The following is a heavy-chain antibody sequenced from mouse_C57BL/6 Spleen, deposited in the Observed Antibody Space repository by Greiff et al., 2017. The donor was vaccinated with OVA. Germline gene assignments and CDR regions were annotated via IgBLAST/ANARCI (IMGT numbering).Heavy chain of an antibody. Sequence: VQLQQSGPELVKPGDSVKISCKASGYSFTGYFMNWVMQSHGKSLEWIGRINPYNGDTFYNQKFKGKATLTVDKSSSTAHMELRSLTSEDSAVYYCARGDYDLAMDYWGQGTSVAVSS. CDR2: INPYNGDT. J-gene: IGHJ4*01. CDR3: ARGDYDLAMDY. D-gene: IGHD2-4*01. V-gene: IGHV1-20*01. CDR1: GYSFTGYF.